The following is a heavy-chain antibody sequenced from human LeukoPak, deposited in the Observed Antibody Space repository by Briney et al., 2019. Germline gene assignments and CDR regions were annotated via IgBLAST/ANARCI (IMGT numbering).Heavy chain of an antibody. CDR3: ARELVQGSGSYYNPNPFDY. Sequence: ASVKVSRKASGYTFTSYGISWVRQAPGQGLEWMGWISPYNGNTNYAQKLQGRVTMTTDTSTSTAYMELRSLRSDDTAVYYCARELVQGSGSYYNPNPFDYWGQGTLVTVSS. CDR2: ISPYNGNT. D-gene: IGHD3-10*01. CDR1: GYTFTSYG. V-gene: IGHV1-18*01. J-gene: IGHJ4*02.